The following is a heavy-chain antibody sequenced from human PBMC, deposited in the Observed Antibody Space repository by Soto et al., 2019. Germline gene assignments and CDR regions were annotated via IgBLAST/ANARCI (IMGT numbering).Heavy chain of an antibody. CDR1: GGSISSGGYY. V-gene: IGHV4-31*03. CDR2: IYYSGST. J-gene: IGHJ5*02. Sequence: SETLSLTCTVSGGSISSGGYYWSWIRQHPGKGLEWIGYIYYSGSTYYNPSLKSRVTISVDTSKNQFSPKLSSVTAADTAVYYCARSDSSGPSAWYWFDPWGQGSLVTVSS. D-gene: IGHD3-22*01. CDR3: ARSDSSGPSAWYWFDP.